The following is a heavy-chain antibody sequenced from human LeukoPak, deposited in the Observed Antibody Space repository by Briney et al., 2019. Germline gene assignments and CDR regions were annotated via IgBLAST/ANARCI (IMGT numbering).Heavy chain of an antibody. V-gene: IGHV3-66*01. CDR2: IYSDGST. Sequence: GGSLRLSCAASGFTVSSNYMSWVRQAPGKGLEWVSIIYSDGSTYYADSVKGRFTISRDNSKNTLYLQMNSLRAEDTAVYYCAREESSSSGYYFDYWGQGTLVTVSS. CDR1: GFTVSSNY. J-gene: IGHJ4*02. CDR3: AREESSSSGYYFDY. D-gene: IGHD6-6*01.